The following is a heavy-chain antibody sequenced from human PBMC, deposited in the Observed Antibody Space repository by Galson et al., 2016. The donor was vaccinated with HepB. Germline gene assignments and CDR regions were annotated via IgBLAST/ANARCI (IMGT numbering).Heavy chain of an antibody. J-gene: IGHJ6*02. CDR1: GGSFSDYY. Sequence: SETLSLTCAVYGGSFSDYYWSWIRQPPGRGLEWIGEINHSGSTNYIPSLKSRPTISVDASKHQFSLKLSSVTAADTAVYYCARGKKPKRECTTTSCYMRQVPFLSYGLDVWGQGTTVTVSS. CDR3: ARGKKPKRECTTTSCYMRQVPFLSYGLDV. CDR2: INHSGST. D-gene: IGHD2-2*02. V-gene: IGHV4-34*01.